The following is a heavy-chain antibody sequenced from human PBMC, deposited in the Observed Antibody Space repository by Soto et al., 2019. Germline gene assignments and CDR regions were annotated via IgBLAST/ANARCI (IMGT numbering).Heavy chain of an antibody. J-gene: IGHJ6*03. CDR2: ISGSGGST. D-gene: IGHD3-16*01. CDR1: GFTFSSYA. V-gene: IGHV3-23*01. Sequence: GGSLRLSCAASGFTFSSYAMSWVRQAPGKGLEWVSAISGSGGSTYYADSVKGRFTISRDNSKNTLYLQMNSLRAEDTAVYYCAKGQGGYPNYYYYYYMDVWGKGTTVTVSS. CDR3: AKGQGGYPNYYYYYYMDV.